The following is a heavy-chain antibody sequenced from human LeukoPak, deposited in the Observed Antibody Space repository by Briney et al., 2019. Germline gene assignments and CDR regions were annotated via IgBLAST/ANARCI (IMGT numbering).Heavy chain of an antibody. CDR1: GGSFSGYY. J-gene: IGHJ4*02. CDR2: INHSGST. Sequence: SEPLSLTCAVYGGSFSGYYWSWIRQPPGKGLEWIGEINHSGSTNYNPSLKSRVTISVDTSKNQFSLKLSSVTAADAAVYYCARGLGYCSGGSCYSEMYYFDYWGQGTLVTVSS. D-gene: IGHD2-15*01. V-gene: IGHV4-34*01. CDR3: ARGLGYCSGGSCYSEMYYFDY.